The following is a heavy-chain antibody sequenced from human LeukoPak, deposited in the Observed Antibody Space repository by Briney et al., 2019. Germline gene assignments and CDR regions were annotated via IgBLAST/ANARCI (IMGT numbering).Heavy chain of an antibody. Sequence: SVKVSCKASGSTFSFYAINWVRQAPGQGREWMGGIVPKFGSTNYAQKFHDRLSITTADSTSAAYMELSSLEAEDAAVYYCATDNLAPSGVKYFQVWGPGTLVTVSS. CDR1: GSTFSFYA. V-gene: IGHV1-69*05. CDR2: IVPKFGST. CDR3: ATDNLAPSGVKYFQV. D-gene: IGHD3-16*02. J-gene: IGHJ1*01.